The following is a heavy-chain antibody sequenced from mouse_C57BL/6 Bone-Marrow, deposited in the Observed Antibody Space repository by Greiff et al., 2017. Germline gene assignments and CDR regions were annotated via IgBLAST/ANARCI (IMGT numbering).Heavy chain of an antibody. J-gene: IGHJ1*03. D-gene: IGHD1-2*01. Sequence: QVQLQQSGPELVKPGASVKISCKASGYAFSSSWLNWVKQRPGKGLGWIGRLYPGDGDTNYNGKFKGKSTLTVDKSSSTAYMQLSSLTSEDSAVYYCARGDTTAVWYFDVWGTGTTVTVSS. V-gene: IGHV1-82*01. CDR2: LYPGDGDT. CDR3: ARGDTTAVWYFDV. CDR1: GYAFSSSW.